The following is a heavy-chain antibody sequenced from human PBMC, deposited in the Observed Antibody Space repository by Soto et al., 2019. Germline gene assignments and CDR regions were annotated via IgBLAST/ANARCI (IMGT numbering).Heavy chain of an antibody. V-gene: IGHV1-69*01. CDR3: ASSQGSSTSLEIYYYYYYGMDV. D-gene: IGHD2-2*01. J-gene: IGHJ6*02. CDR2: IIPISGTA. CDR1: GGTFSSYA. Sequence: QVQLVQSGAEVKKPGSSVKVSCKASGGTFSSYAIGWVRQAPGQGLEWMGGIIPISGTANYAQKFQGRVTITADESTSTAYMELSSLRSEDTAVYYCASSQGSSTSLEIYYYYYYGMDVWGQGTTVTVSS.